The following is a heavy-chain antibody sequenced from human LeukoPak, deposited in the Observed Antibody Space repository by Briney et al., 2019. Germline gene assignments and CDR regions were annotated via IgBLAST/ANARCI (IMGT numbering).Heavy chain of an antibody. D-gene: IGHD5-24*01. CDR3: ARDYKYAFDN. J-gene: IGHJ4*02. CDR1: GFTLSSYG. Sequence: GGSLRLSCVASGFTLSSYGMSWVRQAPGKGLEWISYIGIDSGNTNYADSVKGRFTISGDKAKNSLYLQMNSLRVEDTAVYYCARDYKYAFDNWGQGTLVTVSS. V-gene: IGHV3-48*01. CDR2: IGIDSGNT.